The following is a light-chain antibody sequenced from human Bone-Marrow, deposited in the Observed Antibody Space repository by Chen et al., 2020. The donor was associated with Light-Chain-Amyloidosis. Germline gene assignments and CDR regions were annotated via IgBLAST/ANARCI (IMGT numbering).Light chain of an antibody. Sequence: NFMLTKPHSVSESPGKTVIISCTRSSGSIATNYVQWYQQRPGSSPTTVIYEDDQRPSGVPDRFSGSIDRSSNSASLTISGLKSEYEADYYCQSYQGSSQGVFGGGTKLTVL. V-gene: IGLV6-57*01. CDR3: QSYQGSSQGV. CDR2: EDD. CDR1: SGSIATNY. J-gene: IGLJ3*02.